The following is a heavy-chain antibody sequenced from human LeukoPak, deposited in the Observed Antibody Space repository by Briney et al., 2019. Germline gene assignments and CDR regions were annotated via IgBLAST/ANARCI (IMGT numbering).Heavy chain of an antibody. CDR1: GFTFCDYA. Sequence: GGSLRLSCTTSGFTFCDYAMSWVRQAPGEGLEWVSVIYSGNRTKYADSVKGRFIISRDNSKNTLLFQMNSLRAEDTAVSYCARLTSGNGLDVWGQGTTVTVS. CDR3: ARLTSGNGLDV. J-gene: IGHJ6*02. V-gene: IGHV3-66*04. CDR2: IYSGNRT. D-gene: IGHD3-3*01.